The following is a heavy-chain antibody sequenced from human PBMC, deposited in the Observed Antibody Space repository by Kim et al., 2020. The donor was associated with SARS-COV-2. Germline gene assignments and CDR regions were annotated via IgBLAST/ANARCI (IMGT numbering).Heavy chain of an antibody. Sequence: SETLSLTCTVSVGSISSSSYYWGWIRQPPGKGLEWIGIIYYSGITYYNPSLKSRVTISVDTSKNQFSLKLSSVTGADTAVYYCASWIQLWSQPSYYFDYWGQGTLVTVSS. J-gene: IGHJ4*02. CDR2: IYYSGIT. V-gene: IGHV4-39*01. CDR3: ASWIQLWSQPSYYFDY. D-gene: IGHD5-18*01. CDR1: VGSISSSSYY.